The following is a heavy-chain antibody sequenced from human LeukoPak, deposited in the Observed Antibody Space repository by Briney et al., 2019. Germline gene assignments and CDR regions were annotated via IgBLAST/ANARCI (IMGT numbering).Heavy chain of an antibody. V-gene: IGHV4-59*01. CDR2: IYYSGST. D-gene: IGHD3-22*01. CDR1: GRSISSSY. Sequence: PSETLSLTCAVSGRSISSSYWSWIRQPPGKGLEWIGYIYYSGSTNYNPSLKSRVTISVDTSKNQFSLKLSSVSAADTAVYYFRRVPYDSSGYPYFDYWGQGTLVTVSS. J-gene: IGHJ4*02. CDR3: RRVPYDSSGYPYFDY.